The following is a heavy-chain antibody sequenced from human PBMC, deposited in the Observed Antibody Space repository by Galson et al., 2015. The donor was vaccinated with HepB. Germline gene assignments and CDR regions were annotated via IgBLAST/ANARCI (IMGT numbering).Heavy chain of an antibody. Sequence: SLRLSCAASGFTFSRYAMHWVRQAPGKGLEWVAVISYDGSNKYYADSVKGRFTISRDNSKNTLYLQMNSLRAEDTAVYYCARDRYCSSTSCYYYYYGMDVWGQGTTVTVS. CDR1: GFTFSRYA. J-gene: IGHJ6*02. CDR2: ISYDGSNK. D-gene: IGHD2-2*01. V-gene: IGHV3-30-3*01. CDR3: ARDRYCSSTSCYYYYYGMDV.